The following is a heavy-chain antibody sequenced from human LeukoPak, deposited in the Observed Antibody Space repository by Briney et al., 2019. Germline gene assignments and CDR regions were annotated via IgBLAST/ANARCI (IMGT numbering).Heavy chain of an antibody. J-gene: IGHJ6*04. CDR2: IDHSGST. Sequence: PSETLSLTCAVYGGSFSGYYWSWIRHPPGRGLEWIAEIDHSGSTHYNSSLKSRVIISVDMSQHQVSLRLNSLTAADTAAYYCARGYTYYGSGSPPGDVWGNGTSVIVSS. D-gene: IGHD3-10*01. CDR3: ARGYTYYGSGSPPGDV. CDR1: GGSFSGYY. V-gene: IGHV4-34*01.